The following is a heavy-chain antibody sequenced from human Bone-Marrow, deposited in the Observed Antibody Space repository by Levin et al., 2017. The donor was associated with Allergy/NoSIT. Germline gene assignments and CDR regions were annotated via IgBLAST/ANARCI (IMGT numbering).Heavy chain of an antibody. V-gene: IGHV3-23*01. CDR3: ARDPGVGSNWNYFDH. Sequence: ASVKVSCTASGFTFSSYAMNWVRQAPGKGLEWVSSISYTGGSTYYADSVKGRFTISRDNSKNTLYLQMNSLRVEDSALYYCARDPGVGSNWNYFDHWGQGTLVAVSS. D-gene: IGHD3-10*01. CDR2: ISYTGGST. CDR1: GFTFSSYA. J-gene: IGHJ4*02.